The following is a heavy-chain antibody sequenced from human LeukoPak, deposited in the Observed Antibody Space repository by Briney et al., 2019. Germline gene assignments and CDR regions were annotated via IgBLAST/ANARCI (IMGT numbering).Heavy chain of an antibody. D-gene: IGHD3-9*01. CDR3: ARVFRNWYDILTGYRYYFDY. V-gene: IGHV4-4*07. Sequence: SETLSLTCTVSGGSISSYYWSWIRQPAGKGLEWIGRIYTSGSTNYNPSLKSRVTMSVDTSKNQFSLKLSSVTAADTAVYYCARVFRNWYDILTGYRYYFDYWGQGTLVTVSS. CDR2: IYTSGST. J-gene: IGHJ4*02. CDR1: GGSISSYY.